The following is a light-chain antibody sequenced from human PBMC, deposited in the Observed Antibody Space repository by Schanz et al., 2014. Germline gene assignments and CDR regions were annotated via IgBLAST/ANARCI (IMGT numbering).Light chain of an antibody. CDR3: QQANSFPFT. Sequence: AVQLTQSPSSLSASVGDRVTITCRASQGISTALAWFQQKPGKAPKLLIYDASSLQSGVPSRFSGSGSGTDFTLTISSLHPDDFATYFCQQANSFPFTFGPGTKVILK. CDR1: QGISTA. V-gene: IGKV1-13*02. CDR2: DAS. J-gene: IGKJ3*01.